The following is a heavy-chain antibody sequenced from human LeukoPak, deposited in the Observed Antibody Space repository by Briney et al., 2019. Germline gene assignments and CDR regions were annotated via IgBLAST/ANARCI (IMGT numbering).Heavy chain of an antibody. Sequence: SETLSLTCTVSGGSISSSSYYWGWIRQPPGKGLEWIGSIYYSGSTYYNPSLKSRVTISVDTSKNQFSLKLSSVTAADTAVYYCARVGRPLNYYGSGSYYNAVDAFDIWGQGTMVTVSS. CDR2: IYYSGST. CDR3: ARVGRPLNYYGSGSYYNAVDAFDI. V-gene: IGHV4-39*07. CDR1: GGSISSSSYY. D-gene: IGHD3-10*01. J-gene: IGHJ3*02.